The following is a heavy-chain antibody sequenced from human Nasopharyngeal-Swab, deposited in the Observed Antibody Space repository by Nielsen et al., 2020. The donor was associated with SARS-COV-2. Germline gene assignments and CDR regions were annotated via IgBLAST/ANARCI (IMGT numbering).Heavy chain of an antibody. J-gene: IGHJ4*02. V-gene: IGHV1-46*01. CDR3: AIPRRPTVTTDPFDY. Sequence: WVRQAPGQGLEWMGIINPSGGSTSYTQKFQGRVTMTRDTSTSTVYMELSSLRSEDTAVYCCAIPRRPTVTTDPFDYWGQGTLVTVSS. CDR2: INPSGGST. D-gene: IGHD4-17*01.